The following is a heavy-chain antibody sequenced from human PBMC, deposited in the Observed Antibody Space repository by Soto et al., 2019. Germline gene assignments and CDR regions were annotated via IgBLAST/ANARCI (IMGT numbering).Heavy chain of an antibody. Sequence: QVQLVQSGAEVRKPGSSVTVSCKASGGTFSTYGITWVRQAPGQGLEWMGNIIPLIGTANYAQRFRGRVTITADESTTTAYMGLDSLRSEDTAVEYWGRVGMNSVPASFFFGPDGRGPGTTVTVSS. CDR2: IIPLIGTA. CDR3: GRVGMNSVPASFFFGPDG. D-gene: IGHD2-21*01. CDR1: GGTFSTYG. J-gene: IGHJ6*02. V-gene: IGHV1-69*18.